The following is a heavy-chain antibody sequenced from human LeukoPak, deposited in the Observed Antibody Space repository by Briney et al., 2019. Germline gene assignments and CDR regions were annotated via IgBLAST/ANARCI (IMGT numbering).Heavy chain of an antibody. V-gene: IGHV1-2*02. J-gene: IGHJ4*02. Sequence: ASVTVSCKASGYTFTGYYMHWVRQAPGQGLEWMGWTNPNSGGTDYARKFQGRVTMTRDTSISTAYMELKWLGSDDTAVYYCARGGYCSSGNCFVLAAEFDYWGQGTLVTVSS. D-gene: IGHD2-15*01. CDR3: ARGGYCSSGNCFVLAAEFDY. CDR2: TNPNSGGT. CDR1: GYTFTGYY.